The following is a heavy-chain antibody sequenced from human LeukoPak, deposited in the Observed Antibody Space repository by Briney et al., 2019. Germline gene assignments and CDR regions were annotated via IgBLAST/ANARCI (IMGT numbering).Heavy chain of an antibody. D-gene: IGHD1-14*01. V-gene: IGHV4-34*01. CDR3: ARPGPWARYFDY. CDR1: GGSFSGYY. Sequence: SETLSLTCAVYGGSFSGYYWSWIRQPPGKGLEWIGEINHSGSTNYNPSLKSRVTISVDTSKNQFSLELSSVTAADTAVYYCARPGPWARYFDYWGQGTLVTVSS. CDR2: INHSGST. J-gene: IGHJ4*02.